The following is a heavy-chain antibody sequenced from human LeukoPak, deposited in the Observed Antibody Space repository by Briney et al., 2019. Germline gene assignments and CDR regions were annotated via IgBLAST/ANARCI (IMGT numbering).Heavy chain of an antibody. V-gene: IGHV3-7*01. CDR2: IKQDGSEK. D-gene: IGHD2/OR15-2a*01. CDR1: GFTFSNYW. J-gene: IGHJ4*02. CDR3: TRDLWQN. Sequence: GGSLRLSCAASGFTFSNYWIHWVRQAPGKGLEWVANIKQDGSEKYYVDSVKGRFTISRDSAKNSLSLQMNSLRAEDTAVYYCTRDLWQNWGQGTLVTVSS.